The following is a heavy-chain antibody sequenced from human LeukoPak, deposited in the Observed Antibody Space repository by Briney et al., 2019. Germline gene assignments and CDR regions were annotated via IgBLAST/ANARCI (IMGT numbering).Heavy chain of an antibody. D-gene: IGHD3-10*01. CDR2: ISSSSSYI. J-gene: IGHJ5*02. CDR3: ARDGRLWFGHEVNWFDP. V-gene: IGHV3-21*01. Sequence: PGGSLRLSRAASGFTFSSYSMNWVRQAPGKGLEWVSSISSSSSYIYYADSVKGRFTISRDNAKNSLYLQMNSLRAEDTAVYYCARDGRLWFGHEVNWFDPWGQGTLVTVSS. CDR1: GFTFSSYS.